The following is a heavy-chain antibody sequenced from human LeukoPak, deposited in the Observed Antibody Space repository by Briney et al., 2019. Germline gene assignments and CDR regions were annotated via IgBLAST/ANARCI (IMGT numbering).Heavy chain of an antibody. D-gene: IGHD3-10*01. V-gene: IGHV3-23*01. CDR3: AKRASGSGASLYYFDY. J-gene: IGHJ4*02. CDR2: ISNTGGST. CDR1: GFTFSSYA. Sequence: GGSLRLSCAASGFTFSSYAMSWVRQAPGKGLEWVSVISNTGGSTFYADSVKGRFTISRDNSKNTLYLQMNSLRAEDTAVYYCAKRASGSGASLYYFDYWGQGTLVTVSS.